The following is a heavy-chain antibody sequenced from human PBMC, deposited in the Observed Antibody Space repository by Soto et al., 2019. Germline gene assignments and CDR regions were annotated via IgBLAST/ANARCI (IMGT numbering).Heavy chain of an antibody. CDR2: INLGNGNT. D-gene: IGHD2-15*01. CDR3: AREPLCGGSCCVNTFDP. V-gene: IGHV1-3*01. CDR1: GYTFTGYY. J-gene: IGHJ5*02. Sequence: ASVQVSCKASGYTFTGYYMHWVRQAPGQRLEWMGWINLGNGNTEYSQNFQDRATITGDTSANTVYLELSSLRSDDTAIYYCAREPLCGGSCCVNTFDPWGQGTVVTLSS.